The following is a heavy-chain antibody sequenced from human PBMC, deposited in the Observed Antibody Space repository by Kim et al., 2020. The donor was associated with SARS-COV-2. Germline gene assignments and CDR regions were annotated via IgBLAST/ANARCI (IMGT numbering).Heavy chain of an antibody. J-gene: IGHJ6*02. V-gene: IGHV3-7*04. CDR3: ARDRGSGIYYYYYYGMDV. Sequence: KGRFTISSDNAKNSLYLQMNSLRAEDTAVYYCARDRGSGIYYYYYYGMDVWGQGTTVTVSS. D-gene: IGHD3-10*01.